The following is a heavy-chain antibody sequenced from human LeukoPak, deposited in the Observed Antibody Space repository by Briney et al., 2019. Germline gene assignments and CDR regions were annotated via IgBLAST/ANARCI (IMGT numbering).Heavy chain of an antibody. CDR1: GGSISSSNW. CDR2: IYHSGST. V-gene: IGHV4-4*02. CDR3: ARDRAYYDSSGYYSGYFDY. Sequence: SETLSLTCAVSGGSISSSNWWGWVRQPPGKGLEWMGEIYHSGSTNYNPSLKSRVTISVDKSKNQFSLKLSSVTAADTAVYYCARDRAYYDSSGYYSGYFDYWGQGTLVTVSS. J-gene: IGHJ4*02. D-gene: IGHD3-22*01.